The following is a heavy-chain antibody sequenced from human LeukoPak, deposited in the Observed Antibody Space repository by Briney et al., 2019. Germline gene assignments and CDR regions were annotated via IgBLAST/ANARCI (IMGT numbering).Heavy chain of an antibody. CDR3: AKDLTVVGSAWFDP. V-gene: IGHV3-43*02. CDR2: ISGDGGTT. D-gene: IGHD2-2*01. CDR1: GFIFDEYA. J-gene: IGHJ5*02. Sequence: GGSLRLSCAASGFIFDEYAMHWVRQAPGKGLEWVSLISGDGGTTYHVDSVKGRFTISRDNIKNSLYLQMNSLRSEDTALYYCAKDLTVVGSAWFDPWGHGTLVTVSS.